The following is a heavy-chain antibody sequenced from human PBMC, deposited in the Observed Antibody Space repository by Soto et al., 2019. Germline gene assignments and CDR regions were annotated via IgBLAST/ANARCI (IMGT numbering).Heavy chain of an antibody. V-gene: IGHV3-23*01. CDR2: ISGSCGST. D-gene: IGHD1-26*01. CDR3: AKSISIVGATAYYYYGMDV. CDR1: GFTFSSYA. J-gene: IGHJ6*02. Sequence: PGGSLRLSCAASGFTFSSYAMSWVRQAPGKGLEWVSAISGSCGSTYYADSVKGRFTISRDNSKNTLYLQMNSLRAEDTAVYYCAKSISIVGATAYYYYGMDVWGQGTTFTAAS.